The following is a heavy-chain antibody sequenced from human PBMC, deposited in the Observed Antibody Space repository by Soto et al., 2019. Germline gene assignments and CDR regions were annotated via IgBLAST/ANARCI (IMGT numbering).Heavy chain of an antibody. Sequence: EVQLLESGGGLVQPGGSLRLSCAASGFTFSSYAMSWVRQAPGKGLEWVSAISGSGGSTYYADSVKGRFTISRDNSRNTLYLQMNSMRAEDTAVYYCAKAGYSSVRDYYYYGMDLWGQGTTVTVSS. CDR3: AKAGYSSVRDYYYYGMDL. V-gene: IGHV3-23*01. CDR2: ISGSGGST. CDR1: GFTFSSYA. J-gene: IGHJ6*02. D-gene: IGHD6-25*01.